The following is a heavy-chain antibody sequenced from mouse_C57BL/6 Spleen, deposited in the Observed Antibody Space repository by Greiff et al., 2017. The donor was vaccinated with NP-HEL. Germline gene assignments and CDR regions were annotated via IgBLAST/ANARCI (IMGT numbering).Heavy chain of an antibody. V-gene: IGHV1-82*01. CDR2: IYPGDGDT. Sequence: VQLQQSGPELVKPGASVKISCKASGYAFSSSWMNWVKQRPGKGLEWIGRIYPGDGDTNYNGKFKGKATLTADKSSSTAYMQLSSLTSEDSAVYFCARDVPYGSSFDYWGQGTTLTVSS. CDR3: ARDVPYGSSFDY. CDR1: GYAFSSSW. J-gene: IGHJ2*01. D-gene: IGHD1-1*01.